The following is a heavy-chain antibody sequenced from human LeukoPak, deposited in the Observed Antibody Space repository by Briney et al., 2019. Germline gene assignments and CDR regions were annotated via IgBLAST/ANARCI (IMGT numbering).Heavy chain of an antibody. D-gene: IGHD1-7*01. Sequence: SETLSLTCTVSGGSISSGGYYWSWIRQHPGKGLEWIGNIYYSGSTYYNPSLKSRVTISVDTSKNQFSLKLSSVTAADTAVYYCARGELLDNCYYYGMDVWGQGTTVTVSS. V-gene: IGHV4-31*03. CDR2: IYYSGST. CDR1: GGSISSGGYY. J-gene: IGHJ6*02. CDR3: ARGELLDNCYYYGMDV.